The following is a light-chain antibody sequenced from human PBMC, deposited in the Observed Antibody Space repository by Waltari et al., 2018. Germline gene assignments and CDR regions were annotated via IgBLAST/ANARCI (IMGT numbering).Light chain of an antibody. J-gene: IGKJ1*01. CDR1: QSITSK. CDR2: GAS. Sequence: EIVMTQSPATLSVSPGQRVTLSCRASQSITSKLAWYQQQPGQAPRLLIYGASTRATGIPARFSGSGSGTEFTLTISSLQSEDFAVYYCQHYSNWPPWTFGQGTKVEIK. CDR3: QHYSNWPPWT. V-gene: IGKV3-15*01.